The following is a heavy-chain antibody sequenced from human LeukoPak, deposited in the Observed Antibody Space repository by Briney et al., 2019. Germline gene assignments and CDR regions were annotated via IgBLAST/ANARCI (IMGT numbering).Heavy chain of an antibody. Sequence: GGSLRLSCAASGFTFSNYAMSWVRQAPGKGLEWVSRISGSGDSSYYADSVKGRFTISRDNPKSTLFLQMNSLTAEDTAVYFCAKDRYGDNAFDIWGQGTMVTVSS. V-gene: IGHV3-23*01. CDR2: ISGSGDSS. J-gene: IGHJ3*02. CDR3: AKDRYGDNAFDI. D-gene: IGHD4-17*01. CDR1: GFTFSNYA.